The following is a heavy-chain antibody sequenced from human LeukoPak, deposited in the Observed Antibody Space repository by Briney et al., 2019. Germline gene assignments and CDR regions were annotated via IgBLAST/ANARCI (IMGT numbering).Heavy chain of an antibody. J-gene: IGHJ4*02. V-gene: IGHV1-8*01. Sequence: ASVKVSCKASGYTFTSYDINWVRQATGQGLEWMGWMNPNSGNTGYAQKFQGRVTMTRNTSISTAYMGLSSLRSEDTAVYYCARGGSPIFGVVTYDYWGQGTLVTVSS. CDR2: MNPNSGNT. CDR1: GYTFTSYD. D-gene: IGHD3-3*01. CDR3: ARGGSPIFGVVTYDY.